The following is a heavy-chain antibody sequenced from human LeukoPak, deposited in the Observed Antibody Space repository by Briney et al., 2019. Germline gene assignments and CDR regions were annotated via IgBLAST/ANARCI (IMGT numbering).Heavy chain of an antibody. CDR3: ASGPGYCSGGSCYATGELDY. CDR1: GGSLSSGSYY. Sequence: PSETLSLTCTVSGGSLSSGSYYWSWIRQPAGKGLEWIGRIYTSGSTNYNPSLKSRVTISVDTSKNQFSLKLSSVTAADTAVYYCASGPGYCSGGSCYATGELDYWGQGTLVTVSS. J-gene: IGHJ4*02. CDR2: IYTSGST. D-gene: IGHD2-15*01. V-gene: IGHV4-61*02.